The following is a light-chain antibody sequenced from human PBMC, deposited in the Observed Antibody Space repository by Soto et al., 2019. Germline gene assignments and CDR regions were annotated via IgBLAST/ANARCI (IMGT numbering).Light chain of an antibody. J-gene: IGKJ5*01. Sequence: EIVLTQSPGTLSLSPRDRATLSCRASQRVYSNLAWYQQRPGQAPRLLIYGASTRATGVPARFSGRGSGTEFTLTISSLQSEDFAVYYCQQYTNGPPNTVGQGTRLEIK. CDR3: QQYTNGPPNT. V-gene: IGKV3-15*01. CDR2: GAS. CDR1: QRVYSN.